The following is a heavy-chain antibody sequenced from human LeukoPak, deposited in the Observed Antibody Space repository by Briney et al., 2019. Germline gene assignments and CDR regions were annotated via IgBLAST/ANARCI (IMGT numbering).Heavy chain of an antibody. Sequence: PSETLSLTCNVSGGSVSNRAYYWAWIRQPPGKGLEWIGSVFYSGSTYSNPSLESRLTISVDTSKNHFSLRLTSVTAADTAVYYCARAYSSSWYFNWFDPWGQGTLVTVSS. J-gene: IGHJ5*02. CDR3: ARAYSSSWYFNWFDP. D-gene: IGHD6-13*01. CDR1: GGSVSNRAYY. V-gene: IGHV4-39*02. CDR2: VFYSGST.